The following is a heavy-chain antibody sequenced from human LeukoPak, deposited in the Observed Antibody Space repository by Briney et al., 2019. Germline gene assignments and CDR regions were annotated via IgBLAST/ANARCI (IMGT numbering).Heavy chain of an antibody. V-gene: IGHV4-34*01. CDR2: ISHSGNT. J-gene: IGHJ4*02. CDR1: GGSFSGYY. CDR3: ATEVAGTPFLRH. D-gene: IGHD6-19*01. Sequence: SETLSLTCAVYGGSFSGYYWSWIRQPPGKGLEWIGEISHSGNTNYNPSLKSRVTISVDTSKNQFSLKVSSVTAADTTVYYCATEVAGTPFLRHWGQGTLVTVSS.